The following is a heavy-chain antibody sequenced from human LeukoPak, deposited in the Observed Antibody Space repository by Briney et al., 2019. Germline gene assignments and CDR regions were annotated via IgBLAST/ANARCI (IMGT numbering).Heavy chain of an antibody. CDR2: INHSGST. V-gene: IGHV4-34*01. J-gene: IGHJ4*02. D-gene: IGHD2-2*02. CDR3: ARGRGELGYCSSTSCSTYFDY. Sequence: SETLSLTCAVYGGSFSGYYWSWIRQSPGKGLEWIGEINHSGSTNYNPSLKSRVTISVDTSKNQFSLKLSSVTAADTAVYYCARGRGELGYCSSTSCSTYFDYWGQGTLVTVSS. CDR1: GGSFSGYY.